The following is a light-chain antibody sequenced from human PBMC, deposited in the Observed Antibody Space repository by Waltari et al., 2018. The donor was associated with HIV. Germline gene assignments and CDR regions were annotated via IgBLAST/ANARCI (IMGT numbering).Light chain of an antibody. CDR3: ASYAGHDRFVL. J-gene: IGLJ2*01. V-gene: IGLV2-8*01. Sequence: QPALIQPPSASGSPGQSVTTSCTGTSGDLGTSDYVSWYQQHPGKPPQVIIYEVSQRSSGVPDRFSGSKSGNTASLTVSGLQAEDEADYYCASYAGHDRFVLLGGGTKVTVL. CDR1: SGDLGTSDY. CDR2: EVS.